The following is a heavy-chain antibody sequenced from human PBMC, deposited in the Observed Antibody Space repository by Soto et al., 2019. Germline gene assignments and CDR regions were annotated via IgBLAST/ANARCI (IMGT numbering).Heavy chain of an antibody. Sequence: QVQLVQSGAEVKKPGSSVKVSCKASGGTFSSYTISWVRQVPGQGLEWMGRIIPILGIANYAQKFQGRVTITADKSTSTAYMELSSLRSEDTAVYYCASSHCTNGVCYSWFDPWGQGTLVTVSS. D-gene: IGHD2-8*01. CDR3: ASSHCTNGVCYSWFDP. CDR2: IIPILGIA. V-gene: IGHV1-69*02. CDR1: GGTFSSYT. J-gene: IGHJ5*02.